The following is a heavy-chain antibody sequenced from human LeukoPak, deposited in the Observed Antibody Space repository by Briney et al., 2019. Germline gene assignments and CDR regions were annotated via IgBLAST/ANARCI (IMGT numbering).Heavy chain of an antibody. V-gene: IGHV3-74*01. CDR3: ARDIVSGSGSLDY. Sequence: GGSLRLSCAASRFSFSNYWMHWVRQAPGKGLVWVSRVKSDGSNPSYANSVKGRFTISRDNAENMLYLQMNTLGAEDTAVYYCARDIVSGSGSLDYWGQGTLVTVSS. J-gene: IGHJ4*02. D-gene: IGHD3-10*01. CDR1: RFSFSNYW. CDR2: VKSDGSNP.